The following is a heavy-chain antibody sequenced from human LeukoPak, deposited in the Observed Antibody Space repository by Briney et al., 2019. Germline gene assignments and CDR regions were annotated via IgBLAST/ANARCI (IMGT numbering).Heavy chain of an antibody. J-gene: IGHJ4*02. CDR1: GYSISSGDY. Sequence: SETLSLTCTVSGYSISSGDYWGWIRQPPGKWLEWIGSIYHSGRTYYNPSLKSRVIISADKSKNQFSLKLTSVTAADTAIYYCARVAVTKVFDYWGQGTLVTVSS. V-gene: IGHV4-38-2*02. D-gene: IGHD4-11*01. CDR2: IYHSGRT. CDR3: ARVAVTKVFDY.